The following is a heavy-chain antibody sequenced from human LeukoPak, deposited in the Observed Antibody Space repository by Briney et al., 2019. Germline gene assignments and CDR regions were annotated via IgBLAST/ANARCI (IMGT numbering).Heavy chain of an antibody. Sequence: QPGGSLRLSCAASGFTFSTYAMSWVRQAPGKGPEWVSAIGGGPTDTYYADSVKGRFTISRDNSKNTLFLQMNSLRAEDTAVYYCAKDQWQWLGGLFDYWGQGTLVTVSS. CDR2: IGGGPTDT. J-gene: IGHJ4*02. CDR1: GFTFSTYA. D-gene: IGHD6-19*01. CDR3: AKDQWQWLGGLFDY. V-gene: IGHV3-23*01.